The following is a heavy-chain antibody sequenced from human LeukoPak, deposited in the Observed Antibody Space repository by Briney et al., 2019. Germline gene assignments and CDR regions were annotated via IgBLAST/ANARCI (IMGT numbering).Heavy chain of an antibody. CDR3: ARDPSTFYFDY. V-gene: IGHV4-59*01. CDR2: IYSSGNT. Sequence: SETLSLTCTVSGGSISSYYWSWIRQPPGKGLEWIGYIYSSGNTDYNPFLKSRVTISVDTSKSQFSLKLSSVTAADTAIYYCARDPSTFYFDYWGQGALVTVSS. CDR1: GGSISSYY. J-gene: IGHJ4*02.